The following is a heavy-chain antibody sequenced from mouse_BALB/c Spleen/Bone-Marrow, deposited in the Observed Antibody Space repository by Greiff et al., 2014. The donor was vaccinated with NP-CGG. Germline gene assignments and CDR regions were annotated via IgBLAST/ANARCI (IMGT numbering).Heavy chain of an antibody. Sequence: EVQLVESGTVLARPGASVEMSCKASGYTFTSYWMHWVKQRPGQGLEWIGAIYPGNSDTSYNQKFKGKAKLTAVTSTSTAYMELSSLTNEDSAVYYCTKITAATGYFDVWGAGTTVTVSS. CDR1: GYTFTSYW. V-gene: IGHV1-5*01. CDR3: TKITAATGYFDV. J-gene: IGHJ1*01. D-gene: IGHD1-2*01. CDR2: IYPGNSDT.